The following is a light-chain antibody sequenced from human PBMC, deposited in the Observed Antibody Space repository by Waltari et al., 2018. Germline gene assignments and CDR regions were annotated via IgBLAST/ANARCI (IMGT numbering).Light chain of an antibody. CDR2: RAS. V-gene: IGKV4-1*01. CDR3: QQYYSSPRT. Sequence: DIVMTQSPDSLAVSLGERATINCKSGQTVLYSSNNKNYLAWYQQKPGQPPKLLIYRASTRESGVPDRFSGSGSGTDFTLTISSLQAEDVAVYYCQQYYSSPRTFGQGTKVEIK. J-gene: IGKJ1*01. CDR1: QTVLYSSNNKNY.